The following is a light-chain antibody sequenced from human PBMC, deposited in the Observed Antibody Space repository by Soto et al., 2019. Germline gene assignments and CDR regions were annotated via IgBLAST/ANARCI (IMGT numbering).Light chain of an antibody. CDR1: QTINSY. CDR2: NTS. CDR3: QHGGA. J-gene: IGKJ3*01. Sequence: IQMTQSPSSLSASVGDRVTITCRASQTINSYWHWYQQKPGKAPKLLIYNTSNLQSGVPSRFNGSGSGTDFTLTISTLQPEDFATYYCQHGGAFGPGTKVDIK. V-gene: IGKV1-39*01.